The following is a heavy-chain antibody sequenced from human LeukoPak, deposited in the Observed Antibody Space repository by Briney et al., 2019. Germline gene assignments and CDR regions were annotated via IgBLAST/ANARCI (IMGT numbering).Heavy chain of an antibody. CDR1: GFTFSHYR. V-gene: IGHV3-7*03. J-gene: IGHJ4*02. Sequence: GGSLRLSCAVSGFTFSHYRMSWVRQAPGKGLEWVANINQDGTEKYYVDSVKGRFTISRDNAKNSLYLQMNSLRAEDTALYYCARDFGSSNYFDYWGQGTLVTVSS. D-gene: IGHD6-13*01. CDR3: ARDFGSSNYFDY. CDR2: INQDGTEK.